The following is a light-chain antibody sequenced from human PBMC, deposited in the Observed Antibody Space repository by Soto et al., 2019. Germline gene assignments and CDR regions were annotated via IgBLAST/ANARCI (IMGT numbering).Light chain of an antibody. Sequence: DIQMPQSPPTLSGSVGRRGTITGRASQPESTWVAWCQQKPGKAPKVMIYDASVLERGVPSRFSGSGSGTEFTLIISSLQPDDFATYYCQQYSSDSHTFGQGTKVDIK. V-gene: IGKV1-5*01. CDR2: DAS. CDR3: QQYSSDSHT. J-gene: IGKJ1*01. CDR1: QPESTW.